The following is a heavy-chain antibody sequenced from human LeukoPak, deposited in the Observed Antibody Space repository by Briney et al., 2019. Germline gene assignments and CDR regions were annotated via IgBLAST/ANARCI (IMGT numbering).Heavy chain of an antibody. CDR3: AKSGHHSGYDEGYFDY. CDR2: ISGSGGST. J-gene: IGHJ4*02. D-gene: IGHD5-12*01. V-gene: IGHV3-23*01. Sequence: PGGSLRLSCAASGFTFSTYDMSWVRQAPGQGLEWISTISGSGGSTYYADSVKGRFTFSRDNSKSTLYLQMNSLRAEDTAVSYCAKSGHHSGYDEGYFDYWGQGTLVTVSS. CDR1: GFTFSTYD.